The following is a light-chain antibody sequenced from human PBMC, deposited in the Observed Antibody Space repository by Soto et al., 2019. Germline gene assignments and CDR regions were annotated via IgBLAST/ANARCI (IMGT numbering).Light chain of an antibody. CDR1: SSDVGGYNY. J-gene: IGLJ2*01. Sequence: QSALTQPRSVSGSPGQSVTISCTGTSSDVGGYNYVSWYQQHPGKAPKLMIYDVSKRPSGVPDRFSGSKSGNTASLTISGLQAEDEADYYCCSYAGSYSHVVFGGGTQLTFL. V-gene: IGLV2-11*01. CDR3: CSYAGSYSHVV. CDR2: DVS.